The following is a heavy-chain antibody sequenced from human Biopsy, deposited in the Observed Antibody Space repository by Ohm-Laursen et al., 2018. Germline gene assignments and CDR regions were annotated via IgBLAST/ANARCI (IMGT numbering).Heavy chain of an antibody. CDR2: IIPIFNTP. CDR1: GDRFSNYP. J-gene: IGHJ3*01. D-gene: IGHD5-18*01. Sequence: SVKVSCKVSGDRFSNYPISWVRQAPGQGLEWMGGIIPIFNTPKYAQRFQGRVTITADRSTTTAYMHLSGLTSDDTAVYYCARLAYSEYRRDPLDVWGQGTMVTVSS. V-gene: IGHV1-69*06. CDR3: ARLAYSEYRRDPLDV.